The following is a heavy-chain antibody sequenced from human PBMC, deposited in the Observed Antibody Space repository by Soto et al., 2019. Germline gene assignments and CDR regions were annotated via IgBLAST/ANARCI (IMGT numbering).Heavy chain of an antibody. Sequence: QVQLVQSGAEVKKPGSSVKVSCKASGGTFSSYTISWVRQAPGQGLEWMGRIIPILGIANYAQKFQGRVTITADKSTSTAYMELSSLRSKDTAVYYCARATLTGDEAIDYWGQGTLVTVSS. J-gene: IGHJ4*02. D-gene: IGHD7-27*01. CDR2: IIPILGIA. CDR3: ARATLTGDEAIDY. V-gene: IGHV1-69*02. CDR1: GGTFSSYT.